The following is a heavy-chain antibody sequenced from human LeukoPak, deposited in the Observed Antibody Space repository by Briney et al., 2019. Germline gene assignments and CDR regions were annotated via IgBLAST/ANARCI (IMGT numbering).Heavy chain of an antibody. CDR1: GFTFSSYG. J-gene: IGHJ4*02. Sequence: GGSLRLSCAASGFTFSSYGMHWVRQAPGKGLEWVAVIWYDGSDKYYADSVKGRFTISRDNSKNTLYLQMNSLRAEDTAVYYCARGDAAAGFPFDYWGQGTLVTVSS. D-gene: IGHD6-13*01. CDR2: IWYDGSDK. CDR3: ARGDAAAGFPFDY. V-gene: IGHV3-33*01.